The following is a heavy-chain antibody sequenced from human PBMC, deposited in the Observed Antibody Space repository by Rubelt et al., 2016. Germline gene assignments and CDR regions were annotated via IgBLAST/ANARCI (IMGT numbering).Heavy chain of an antibody. J-gene: IGHJ4*02. Sequence: EVQLVESGGGLVQPGGSLSLSCAASGFTFSSYSMNLVRPAPGKGLACVDVINFSSDSFKVRFSSSRDNSKNTLCLQRNSLRAEDTALYYCARRAVANPKYYFDYWGQGTLVTVSS. D-gene: IGHD6-19*01. CDR2: VIN. CDR3: ARRAVANPKYYFDY. V-gene: IGHV3-48*01. CDR1: GFTFSSYS.